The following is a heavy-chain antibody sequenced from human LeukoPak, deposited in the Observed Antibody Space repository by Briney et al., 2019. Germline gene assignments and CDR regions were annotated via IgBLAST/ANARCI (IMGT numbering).Heavy chain of an antibody. V-gene: IGHV1-2*02. CDR1: GYTFTAFF. CDR2: LNPNSGGT. Sequence: ASVKVSCKTSGYTFTAFFIHWVRQAPGQGLEWMGWLNPNSGGTNYAQKFLGRVTMTRDTSISTAYMELSRLRSDDTAVYFCARVGAAYQDSNYWGQGTLVTVSS. CDR3: ARVGAAYQDSNY. D-gene: IGHD1-26*01. J-gene: IGHJ4*02.